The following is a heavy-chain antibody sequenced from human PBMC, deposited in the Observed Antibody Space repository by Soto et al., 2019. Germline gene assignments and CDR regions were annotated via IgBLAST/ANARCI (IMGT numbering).Heavy chain of an antibody. V-gene: IGHV4-34*01. D-gene: IGHD3-22*01. CDR2: INHSGRV. Sequence: SETLSLTCAVYGGSFSGHSWTWIRQSPGKGLEWIGDINHSGRVNYSPSLKSRVTISLDTSKNQFSLTLSAVTAADTAMYYCSTRAYDTNGYYRFDPWGEGXLVTVSS. CDR1: GGSFSGHS. CDR3: STRAYDTNGYYRFDP. J-gene: IGHJ5*01.